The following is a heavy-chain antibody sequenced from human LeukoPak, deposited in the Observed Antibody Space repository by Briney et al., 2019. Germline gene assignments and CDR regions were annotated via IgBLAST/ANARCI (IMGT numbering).Heavy chain of an antibody. CDR3: VRAPLDFWSGYYIRGYYFDL. CDR2: IKEDGSEK. J-gene: IGHJ4*02. Sequence: PGGSLRLSCAASGFTFSNYWMSWVRQAPGKGLEWVANIKEDGSEKYYVDSVKGRFTISRDNVKNSVNLQMNSLRADDTALHYCVRAPLDFWSGYYIRGYYFDLWGQGTLVTVSS. CDR1: GFTFSNYW. D-gene: IGHD3-3*01. V-gene: IGHV3-7*01.